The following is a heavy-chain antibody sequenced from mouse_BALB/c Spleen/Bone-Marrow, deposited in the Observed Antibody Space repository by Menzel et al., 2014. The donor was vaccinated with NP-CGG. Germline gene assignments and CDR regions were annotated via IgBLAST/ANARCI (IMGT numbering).Heavy chain of an antibody. V-gene: IGHV1-61*01. CDR1: GYSFTSYW. D-gene: IGHD2-1*01. Sequence: LVESGAELVRPGTSVKLSCKASGYSFTSYWMNWVKQRPGQGLEWIGMIHPSDSETRLNQKFKDKATLTVDKSSSTAYMQLSSPTSEDSAVYYCARLGYYGNPYYFDYWGQGTTLTVSS. CDR3: ARLGYYGNPYYFDY. J-gene: IGHJ2*01. CDR2: IHPSDSET.